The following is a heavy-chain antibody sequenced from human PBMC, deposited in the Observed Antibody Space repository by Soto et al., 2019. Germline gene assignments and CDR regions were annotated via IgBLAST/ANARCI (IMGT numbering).Heavy chain of an antibody. CDR1: GGSISSYY. Sequence: QVQLQESGPGLVKPSETLSLTCTVSGGSISSYYWSWIRQPPGKGLEWIGYIYYSGSTNYNPSLKSRVTISVDTSKNQFSLKLSSVTAADTAVYYCARVPISIAARPGSYYYMDVWGKGTTVTVSS. V-gene: IGHV4-59*01. J-gene: IGHJ6*03. CDR2: IYYSGST. CDR3: ARVPISIAARPGSYYYMDV. D-gene: IGHD6-6*01.